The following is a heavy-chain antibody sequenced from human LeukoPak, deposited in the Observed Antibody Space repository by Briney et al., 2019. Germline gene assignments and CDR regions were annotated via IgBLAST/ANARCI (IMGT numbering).Heavy chain of an antibody. CDR2: IWYDGSNK. V-gene: IGHV3-33*08. Sequence: GGSLRLSCAASGFTFSNYGMHWVRQAPGKGLEWVAVIWYDGSNKYYADSVKGRFTISRDNSKNTPYLQMNSLRAEDTAVYYCARGKGYFDYWGQGTLVTVSS. J-gene: IGHJ4*02. CDR3: ARGKGYFDY. CDR1: GFTFSNYG.